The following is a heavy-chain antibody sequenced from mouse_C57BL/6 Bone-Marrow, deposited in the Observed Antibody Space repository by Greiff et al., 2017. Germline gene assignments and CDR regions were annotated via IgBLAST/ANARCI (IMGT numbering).Heavy chain of an antibody. Sequence: EVQLVESGGGLVKPGGSLKLSCAASGFTFSSYAMSWVRQTPEKRLEWVATISDGGSYTYYPDNVKGRFTISRDNAKNNLYLQMSHLKSEDTAMYYCARAPYYSNYALSMDYGGQGTSVTVSS. CDR2: ISDGGSYT. CDR3: ARAPYYSNYALSMDY. V-gene: IGHV5-4*01. D-gene: IGHD2-5*01. J-gene: IGHJ4*01. CDR1: GFTFSSYA.